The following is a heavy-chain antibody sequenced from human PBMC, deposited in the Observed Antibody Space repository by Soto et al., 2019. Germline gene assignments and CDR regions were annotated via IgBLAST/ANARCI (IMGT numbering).Heavy chain of an antibody. V-gene: IGHV6-1*01. CDR3: ARERLAVAAYFDY. CDR1: GYSVSSNSAA. Sequence: TLSLPCAISGYSVSSNSAAWNLIRQSPSRGLEWLGRTYYRSKWYNDYAVSVKSRITINPDTSKNQFSLQLNSVTPEDTAVYYCARERLAVAAYFDYWGQGTLVTVSS. J-gene: IGHJ4*02. CDR2: TYYRSKWYN. D-gene: IGHD6-19*01.